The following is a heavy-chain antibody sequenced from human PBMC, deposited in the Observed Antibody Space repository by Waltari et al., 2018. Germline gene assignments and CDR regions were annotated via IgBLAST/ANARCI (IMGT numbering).Heavy chain of an antibody. CDR1: GFTVSSNN. V-gene: IGHV3-66*01. D-gene: IGHD2-2*01. J-gene: IGHJ4*02. CDR2: LYSTGDT. Sequence: EMQLVASGGGLVQPGGSLRLSCDASGFTVSSNNMTWVRQAPGKGLEGVSVLYSTGDTHYAGSVKGRLTISRDDSKNTLYLQMNSLRAEDTAVYYCARGPRYCSSTSCSDYFDYWGQGTLVTVSS. CDR3: ARGPRYCSSTSCSDYFDY.